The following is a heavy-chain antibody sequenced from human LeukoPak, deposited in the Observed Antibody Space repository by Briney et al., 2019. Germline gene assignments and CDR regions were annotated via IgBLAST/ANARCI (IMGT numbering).Heavy chain of an antibody. CDR1: GGSISSSSYY. CDR3: ARLSPYGMDV. V-gene: IGHV4-39*01. CDR2: IYYSGST. J-gene: IGHJ6*02. Sequence: SETLSLTCTVSGGSISSSSYYWGWIRQPPGKGREWIGSIYYSGSTYYNPSLKSRVTISVDTSKNQFSLKLSSVTAADTAVYYCARLSPYGMDVWGQGTTVTVSS.